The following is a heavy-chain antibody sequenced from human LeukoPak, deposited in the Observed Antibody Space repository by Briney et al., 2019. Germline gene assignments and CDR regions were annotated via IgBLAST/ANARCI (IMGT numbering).Heavy chain of an antibody. V-gene: IGHV4-4*07. Sequence: PSETLSLTCTVSGDSISSYYWSWFRQPAGRGLEWIGRIYSSGSTSYNPSLKSRVTMSVDTSKNQFSLSLRSVTAADTAVYYCARAGDNCSGGTCYRWFDPWGQGILVTVSS. J-gene: IGHJ5*02. D-gene: IGHD2-15*01. CDR1: GDSISSYY. CDR3: ARAGDNCSGGTCYRWFDP. CDR2: IYSSGST.